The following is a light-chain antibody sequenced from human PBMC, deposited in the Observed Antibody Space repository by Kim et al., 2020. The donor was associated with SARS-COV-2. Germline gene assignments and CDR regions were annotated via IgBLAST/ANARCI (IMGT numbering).Light chain of an antibody. V-gene: IGKV3-11*01. Sequence: LSPGERATLSCRASQSVGNSLAWFQQKPGQAPRLLIFETSNRDTGIPARFSGSGSGTGFTLTISSLEPEDFAVYYCQQRYDWPLTFGGGTKVDIK. CDR2: ETS. J-gene: IGKJ4*01. CDR1: QSVGNS. CDR3: QQRYDWPLT.